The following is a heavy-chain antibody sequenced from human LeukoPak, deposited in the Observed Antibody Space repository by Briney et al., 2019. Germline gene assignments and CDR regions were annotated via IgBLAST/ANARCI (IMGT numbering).Heavy chain of an antibody. CDR2: IKSDGSST. CDR1: GFNFSDYW. D-gene: IGHD3-10*01. J-gene: IGHJ4*02. Sequence: GESLRLSCAASGFNFSDYWMHWVRQAPGKGLVWVSRIKSDGSSTGYADSVKGRFTIFRDNAKNSLYLQMNSLRAEDTAVYYCARDLTQGTMVRGVPDFGYWGQGTLVTVSS. CDR3: ARDLTQGTMVRGVPDFGY. V-gene: IGHV3-74*01.